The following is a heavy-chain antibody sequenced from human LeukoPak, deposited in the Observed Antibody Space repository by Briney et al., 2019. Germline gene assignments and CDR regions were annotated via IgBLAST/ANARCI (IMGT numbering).Heavy chain of an antibody. CDR1: GFTFRSYT. J-gene: IGHJ4*02. D-gene: IGHD4/OR15-4a*01. Sequence: GRSPRLSCAASGFTFRSYTMHWVRQAPGKGLECVAVISNDGTNKYYADSVKGRFTISRDNSKNTLYLQMNSLRAEDTAVYYCARDNPTYGGADYWGQGTLVTVSS. CDR3: ARDNPTYGGADY. V-gene: IGHV3-30-3*01. CDR2: ISNDGTNK.